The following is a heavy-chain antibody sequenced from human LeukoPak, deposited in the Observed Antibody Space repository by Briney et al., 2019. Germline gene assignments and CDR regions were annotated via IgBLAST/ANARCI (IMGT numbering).Heavy chain of an antibody. CDR1: GYTFTGYY. Sequence: GASVKVSCKASGYTFTGYYMHWVRQAPGQGLEWMGWINPNSGGTNDAQKFQGRVTMTRDASISTAYMELSRLRSDDTAVYYCARDRDDILTGYYSIDYWGQGTLVTVSS. V-gene: IGHV1-2*02. D-gene: IGHD3-9*01. J-gene: IGHJ4*02. CDR3: ARDRDDILTGYYSIDY. CDR2: INPNSGGT.